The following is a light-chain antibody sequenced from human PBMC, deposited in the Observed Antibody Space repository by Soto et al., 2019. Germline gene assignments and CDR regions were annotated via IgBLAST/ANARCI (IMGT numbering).Light chain of an antibody. V-gene: IGKV3-15*01. CDR3: QQYNNWPYT. J-gene: IGKJ2*01. CDR1: QSVSSN. CDR2: GAS. Sequence: EIVMTQSPDTLSVSPGDRVTISCRASQSVSSNLAWYQQKPGQAPRLLIFGASTRATGIPARFSGSGSGTEFTLTISSLQSDDFAVYHCQQYNNWPYTFGQGTTLEIK.